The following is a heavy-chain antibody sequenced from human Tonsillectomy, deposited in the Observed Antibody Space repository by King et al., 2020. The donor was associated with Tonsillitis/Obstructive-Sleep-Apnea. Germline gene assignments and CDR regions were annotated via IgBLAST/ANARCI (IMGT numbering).Heavy chain of an antibody. CDR3: ARTFGVVISPYGDN. CDR2: IYHSGNT. V-gene: IGHV4-4*02. CDR1: GDSISNSYL. Sequence: QLQESGPGLVKPSGTLSLTCAVSGDSISNSYLWSWVRQPPGKGLEWIGEIYHSGNTNYNPSLKSRVTMSVDKSKNQFSLKLSSVTAADTAVYYCARTFGVVISPYGDNWGQGALAT. J-gene: IGHJ4*02. D-gene: IGHD3-3*01.